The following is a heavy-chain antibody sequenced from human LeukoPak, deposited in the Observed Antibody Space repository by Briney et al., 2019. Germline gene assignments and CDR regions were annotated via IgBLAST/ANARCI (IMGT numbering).Heavy chain of an antibody. J-gene: IGHJ4*02. CDR2: IRYDGSNK. V-gene: IGHV3-30*02. D-gene: IGHD1-26*01. Sequence: GGSLRLSCAASGFTFSSYGMHWVRQAPGRGLEWLAFIRYDGSNKYCADSVKGRFTVSRDNSKNTLYMQMNSLRSEDTAVYYCARDGSYWGFDYWGQGTLVTVSS. CDR1: GFTFSSYG. CDR3: ARDGSYWGFDY.